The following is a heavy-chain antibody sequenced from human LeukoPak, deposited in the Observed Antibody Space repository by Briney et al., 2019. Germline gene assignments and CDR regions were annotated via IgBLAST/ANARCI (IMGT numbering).Heavy chain of an antibody. CDR3: AKDLHGKRGFDY. Sequence: PRGSLRLSCAASGFTFSSYGMHWVRQAPGKGLEWVAFTRYDGSNKYYADSVKGRFTISRDNSKNTLYLQMNSLRAEDTAVYYCAKDLHGKRGFDYWGQGTLVTVSS. CDR2: TRYDGSNK. V-gene: IGHV3-30*02. J-gene: IGHJ4*02. CDR1: GFTFSSYG.